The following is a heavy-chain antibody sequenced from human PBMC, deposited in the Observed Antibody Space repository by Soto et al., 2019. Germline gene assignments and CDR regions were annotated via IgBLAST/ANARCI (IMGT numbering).Heavy chain of an antibody. V-gene: IGHV4-39*02. CDR2: IYYRGDT. J-gene: IGHJ4*02. CDR1: GGSISSSDFS. D-gene: IGHD5-12*01. CDR3: ARDGRGIDGYNLDYFHY. Sequence: PSETLSLTCTVSGGSISSSDFSWAWIRQPPGKGLEWIGSIYYRGDTYYNPSLKSRVIISVDTSKNQFSLNLSSVTAADTAVYYCARDGRGIDGYNLDYFHYWGQGTQVNVS.